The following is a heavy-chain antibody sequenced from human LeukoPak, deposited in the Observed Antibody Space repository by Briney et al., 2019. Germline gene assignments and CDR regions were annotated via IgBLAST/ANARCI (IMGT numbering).Heavy chain of an antibody. J-gene: IGHJ4*02. CDR3: ARVGSGYSYGYSDY. D-gene: IGHD5-18*01. Sequence: ASVKVSCKASGGTFNMYTISWVRQAPGQGLEWMGGIIPIFGTANYAQKFQGRVTITADESTSTAYMELSSLRSEDTAVYYCARVGSGYSYGYSDYWGQGTLVTVSS. CDR2: IIPIFGTA. V-gene: IGHV1-69*13. CDR1: GGTFNMYT.